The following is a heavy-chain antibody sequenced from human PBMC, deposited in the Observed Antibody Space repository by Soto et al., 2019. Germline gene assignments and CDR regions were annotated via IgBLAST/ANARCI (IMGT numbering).Heavy chain of an antibody. CDR2: INAGKGKT. J-gene: IGHJ4*02. CDR3: ACDARGGGANYFDY. CDR1: GYTFTSYV. D-gene: IGHD1-26*01. Sequence: GASVKVSCKASGYTFTSYVMHWVRQAPGQRLEWMGWINAGKGKTKYSQKFQGRVTITRDTSASTAYMDLSSLRSEDTAVDYCACDARGGGANYFDYWGQGTLVTVSS. V-gene: IGHV1-3*01.